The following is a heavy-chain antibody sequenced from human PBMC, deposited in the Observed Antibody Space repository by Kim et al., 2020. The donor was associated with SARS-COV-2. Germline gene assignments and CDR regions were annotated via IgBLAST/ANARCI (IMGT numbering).Heavy chain of an antibody. Sequence: ASVKVSCKASGYTFTSYAMNWVRQAPGQGLEWMGWINTNTGNPTYAQGFTGRFVFSLDTSVSTAYLQISSLKAEDTAVYYCAVWDGDYREYYFDYWGQGTLVTVSS. J-gene: IGHJ4*02. CDR2: INTNTGNP. CDR1: GYTFTSYA. V-gene: IGHV7-4-1*02. D-gene: IGHD4-17*01. CDR3: AVWDGDYREYYFDY.